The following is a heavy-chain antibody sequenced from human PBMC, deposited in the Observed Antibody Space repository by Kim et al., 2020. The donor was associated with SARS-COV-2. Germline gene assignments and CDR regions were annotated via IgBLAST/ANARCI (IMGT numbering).Heavy chain of an antibody. V-gene: IGHV4-34*01. CDR1: GGSFSGYY. CDR3: ARSSGSYIVDY. D-gene: IGHD3-10*01. J-gene: IGHJ4*02. Sequence: SETLSLTCAVYGGSFSGYYWSWIRQPPGKGLEWIGEINHSGSTNYNPSLKSRVTISVDTSKNQFSLKLSSVTAADTAVYYCARSSGSYIVDYWGQGTLVTVSS. CDR2: INHSGST.